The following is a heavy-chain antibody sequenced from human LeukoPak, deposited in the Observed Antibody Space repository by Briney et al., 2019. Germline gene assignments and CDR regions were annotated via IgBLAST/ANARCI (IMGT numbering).Heavy chain of an antibody. CDR3: AKDSSSSRLGYYYYYMDV. Sequence: GGSLRLSCAASGFTFDDYAMHWVRQAPGKGLEWVSLISWDGGSTYYADSVKGRFTISRDNSKNSLYLQMNSLRTEDTALYYCAKDSSSSRLGYYYYYMDVWGKGTTVTISS. J-gene: IGHJ6*03. V-gene: IGHV3-43D*03. D-gene: IGHD6-13*01. CDR1: GFTFDDYA. CDR2: ISWDGGST.